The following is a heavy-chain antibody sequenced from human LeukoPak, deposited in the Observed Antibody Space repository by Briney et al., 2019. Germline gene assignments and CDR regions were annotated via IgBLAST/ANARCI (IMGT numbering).Heavy chain of an antibody. Sequence: GGSLRLSCAASGFTFSSSAMSWVRQVPGKGLEWVSGISASGGSTYYADSVKGRFTISRDNSKNTLYLQMNSLRAEDTAVYYCAKDSMGGYEDYWGQGTLVTVSS. CDR3: AKDSMGGYEDY. CDR1: GFTFSSSA. J-gene: IGHJ4*02. CDR2: ISASGGST. D-gene: IGHD5-12*01. V-gene: IGHV3-23*01.